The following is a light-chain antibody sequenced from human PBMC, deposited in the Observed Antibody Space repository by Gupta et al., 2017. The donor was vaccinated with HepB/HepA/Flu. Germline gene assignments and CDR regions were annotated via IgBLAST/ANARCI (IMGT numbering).Light chain of an antibody. CDR1: QGISYS. CDR2: SAS. J-gene: IGKJ1*01. Sequence: DIQMTQSPSSLSASVGDRVTITCRASQGISYSLAWFQQKPGDVPKLLIYSASTLQSGVPSRLSGRGSGTDFTLSISILQPEDVATYYCQRSGSDRWTFGQGTKVEIK. V-gene: IGKV1-27*01. CDR3: QRSGSDRWT.